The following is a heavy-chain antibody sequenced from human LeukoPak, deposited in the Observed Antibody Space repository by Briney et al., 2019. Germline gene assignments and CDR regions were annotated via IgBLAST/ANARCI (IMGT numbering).Heavy chain of an antibody. CDR3: AKKQGGDTIFGYFFDSWGQGTLVTVSSGESSQPLCYYDY. D-gene: IGHD3-3*01. Sequence: PGGSLRLSCAASGFTFSSYAMNWVRQAPGKGLEWVSSISGSGGTTYYADSVKGRFSISRDNSKNALYLQMNSLRAEDTAVYYCAKKQGGDTIFGYFFDSWGQGTLVTVSSGESSQPLCYYDYWGQGTLVTVSS. J-gene: IGHJ4*02. V-gene: IGHV3-23*01. CDR1: GFTFSSYA. CDR2: ISGSGGTT.